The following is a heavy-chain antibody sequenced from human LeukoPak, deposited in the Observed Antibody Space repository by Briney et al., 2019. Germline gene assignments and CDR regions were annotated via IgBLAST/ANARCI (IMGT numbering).Heavy chain of an antibody. D-gene: IGHD1-26*01. CDR2: MNPNSGNT. V-gene: IGHV1-8*01. CDR1: GYTFTSYD. J-gene: IGHJ3*02. Sequence: ASVKVSCKASGYTFTSYDINWVRQATGQGLEWMGWMNPNSGNTGYAQKFQGRVTMTRSTSISTAYMELSSLRSEDTAVYYCARDSFPHSWDSAFDIWGQGTMVTVSS. CDR3: ARDSFPHSWDSAFDI.